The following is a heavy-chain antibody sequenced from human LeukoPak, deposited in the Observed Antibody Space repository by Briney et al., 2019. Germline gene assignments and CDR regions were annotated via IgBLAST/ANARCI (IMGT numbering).Heavy chain of an antibody. CDR1: GGSSSGYY. CDR2: ISDSGST. Sequence: SETLSLTCAVYGGSSSGYYWSWIRQPPWKGLEWIGEISDSGSTNYNPSLKSRVTISVDTSKNQFSLKLSSVTAADTAVYYCARGLGYDYVWGSYRWGSYFDYWGRGTLVTVSS. J-gene: IGHJ4*02. CDR3: ARGLGYDYVWGSYRWGSYFDY. V-gene: IGHV4-34*01. D-gene: IGHD3-16*02.